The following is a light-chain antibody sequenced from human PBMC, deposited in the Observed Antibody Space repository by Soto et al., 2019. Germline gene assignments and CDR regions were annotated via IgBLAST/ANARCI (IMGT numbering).Light chain of an antibody. V-gene: IGKV3-20*01. CDR2: GAS. J-gene: IGKJ1*01. Sequence: EIVLTQAPGTLSLSPGESATLSCRASQSVSRSDLAWYQQKPGQAPRLLIYGASSRATGSPDRFSGSGSGTDFTLTISRLLPEDFAVYYCQQYGSSPVTFGQGTKVEV. CDR1: QSVSRSD. CDR3: QQYGSSPVT.